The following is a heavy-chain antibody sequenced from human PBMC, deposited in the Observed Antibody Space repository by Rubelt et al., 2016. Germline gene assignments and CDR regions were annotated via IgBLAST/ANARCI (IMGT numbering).Heavy chain of an antibody. V-gene: IGHV3-74*01. J-gene: IGHJ4*02. Sequence: GGGVVQPGRSLRLSCAASGFTLSDRWMHWVRQAPGKGLAWVSGIHPDRSTRYADSVKGRFTIFRDNAKNTVYLQMNSLRVEDTAVYYCVRGGWYLTNPFDYWGQGTLVTVSS. CDR2: IHPDRST. D-gene: IGHD6-13*01. CDR3: VRGGWYLTNPFDY. CDR1: GFTLSDRW.